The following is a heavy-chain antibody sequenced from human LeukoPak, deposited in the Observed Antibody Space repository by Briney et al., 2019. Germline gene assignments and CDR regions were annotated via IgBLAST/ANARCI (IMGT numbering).Heavy chain of an antibody. CDR3: ARGYYDFWSGYFPFHYYYYYMDV. V-gene: IGHV4-39*07. CDR2: IYYSGRT. CDR1: GGSISSSSYY. D-gene: IGHD3-3*01. Sequence: SETLSLTCTVSGGSISSSSYYWGWIRQPPGKGLEWIGNIYYSGRTYYNPSLKSRVTISLDTSKNQFSLRLSSVTAADTAVYYCARGYYDFWSGYFPFHYYYYYMDVWGKGTTVTVSS. J-gene: IGHJ6*03.